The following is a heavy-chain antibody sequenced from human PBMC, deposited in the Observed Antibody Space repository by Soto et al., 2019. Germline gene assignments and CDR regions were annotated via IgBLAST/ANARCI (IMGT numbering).Heavy chain of an antibody. CDR1: GYIFTSYW. D-gene: IGHD5-12*01. CDR2: IYPGDSDI. V-gene: IGHV5-51*01. J-gene: IGHJ6*02. CDR3: GRHGSRWLQFYYGMDV. Sequence: PGESLKISCKASGYIFTSYWIGWVRQMPGKGLEWMGIIYPGDSDIRYSPSFQGQVTISADKSISTAYLQWSSLKASDTAIYYCGRHGSRWLQFYYGMDVWGQGTTVTVSS.